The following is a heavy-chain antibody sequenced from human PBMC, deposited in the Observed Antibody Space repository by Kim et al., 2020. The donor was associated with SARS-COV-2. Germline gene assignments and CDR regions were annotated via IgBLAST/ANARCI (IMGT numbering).Heavy chain of an antibody. CDR2: ISGSGGST. CDR1: GFTFSSYA. V-gene: IGHV3-23*01. D-gene: IGHD3-10*01. J-gene: IGHJ4*02. CDR3: AKDGLTSPIYGSGSYYKSY. Sequence: GGSLRLSCAASGFTFSSYAMSWVRQAPGKGLEWVSAISGSGGSTYYADSVKGRFTISRDNSKNTLYLQMNSLRAEDTAVYYCAKDGLTSPIYGSGSYYKSYWGQGTLVTVSS.